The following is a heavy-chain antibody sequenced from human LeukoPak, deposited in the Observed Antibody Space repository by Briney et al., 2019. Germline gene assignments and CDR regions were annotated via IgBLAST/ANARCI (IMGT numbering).Heavy chain of an antibody. J-gene: IGHJ6*02. CDR2: IYTSGST. CDR1: GGSISSYY. V-gene: IGHV4-4*07. D-gene: IGHD7-27*01. CDR3: ARDWVDAYYYYGMDV. Sequence: SETLSLTCTVSGGSISSYYWSWIRQPAGKGLEWIGRIYTSGSTNYNPSLKSRVTMSVDTPKNQFSLKLSSVTAADTAVYYCARDWVDAYYYYGMDVWGQGTTVTVSS.